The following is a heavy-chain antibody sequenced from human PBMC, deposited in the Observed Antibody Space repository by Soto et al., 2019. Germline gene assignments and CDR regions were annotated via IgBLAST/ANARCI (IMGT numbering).Heavy chain of an antibody. CDR1: GGTFSTYA. CDR3: ASGIQLWLRRINNGYSG. D-gene: IGHD5-18*01. J-gene: IGHJ4*02. CDR2: IIPMFGTA. Sequence: QVQLVQSGAEVKKPESSVKVSCKAPGGTFSTYAISWVRQAPGQGLEWMGGIIPMFGTANYAQRFRDRVTITADESTNTVYMELSSLRSEGTAVYFCASGIQLWLRRINNGYSGWGQGTLVTVSS. V-gene: IGHV1-69*12.